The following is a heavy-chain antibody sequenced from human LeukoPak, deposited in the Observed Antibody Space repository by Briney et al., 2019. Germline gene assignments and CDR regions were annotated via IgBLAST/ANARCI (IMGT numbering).Heavy chain of an antibody. CDR3: ATEVSEGFDP. J-gene: IGHJ5*02. V-gene: IGHV4-34*01. Sequence: SETLSLTCAVYGGSFSGYYWSWIRQPPGKGLEWIGEINHSGSTNYNPSLKSRVTISVDTSKNQFSLKLSSVTAADTAVYYCATEVSEGFDPWGQGTLVTVSS. CDR2: INHSGST. CDR1: GGSFSGYY.